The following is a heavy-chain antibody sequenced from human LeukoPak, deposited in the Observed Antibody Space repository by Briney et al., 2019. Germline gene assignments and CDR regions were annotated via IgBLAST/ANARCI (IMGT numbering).Heavy chain of an antibody. Sequence: GGSLRLSCAASGFTFSSYGMHWVRQAPGKGLEWVAVISYDGSNKYYADSVKGRFTISRDNSKNTLYLQMNSLRAEYTAVYYCANTNSGTLGYWGQGTLVTVSS. D-gene: IGHD1-26*01. V-gene: IGHV3-30*18. J-gene: IGHJ4*02. CDR2: ISYDGSNK. CDR1: GFTFSSYG. CDR3: ANTNSGTLGY.